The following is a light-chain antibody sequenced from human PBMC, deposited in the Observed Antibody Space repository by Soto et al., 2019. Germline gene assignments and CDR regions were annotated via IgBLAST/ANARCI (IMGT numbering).Light chain of an antibody. CDR3: QQYNNWPLLT. CDR2: GAS. V-gene: IGKV3-15*01. Sequence: EIVMTQSPATLSVSPGERATLSCRASQSVSITLAWYQQKPGQAPRLLIYGASTRATGSPARFSGSGSGTECTLTISSLQSEDFAVYYCQQYNNWPLLTFGGGTKLEIK. J-gene: IGKJ4*01. CDR1: QSVSIT.